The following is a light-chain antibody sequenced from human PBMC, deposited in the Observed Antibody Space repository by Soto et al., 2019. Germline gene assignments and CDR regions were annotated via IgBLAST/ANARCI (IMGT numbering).Light chain of an antibody. J-gene: IGLJ1*01. Sequence: SVRRQPPSLSAAPGQKVTISVSGSTSNIAKNHVSWYQRLPGTAPKLLFYDNDKRPSGIPDRFSASKSATSSTLDITGLQTGDEADYLCGAWDDSLSFYVFGTGTKVTVL. CDR3: GAWDDSLSFYV. V-gene: IGLV1-51*01. CDR2: DND. CDR1: TSNIAKNH.